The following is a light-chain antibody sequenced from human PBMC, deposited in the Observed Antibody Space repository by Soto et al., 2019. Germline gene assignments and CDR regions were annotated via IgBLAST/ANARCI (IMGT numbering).Light chain of an antibody. Sequence: PGERVTLSCRASQNISSRYLTWYQQKPGQAPRLLMYGAFTRATSIPARFSGSVSGTDFTLTISSLQPEDFAVYYCQQDDNLLTFGPGTKVDIK. CDR2: GAF. CDR3: QQDDNLLT. CDR1: QNISSRY. V-gene: IGKV3D-7*01. J-gene: IGKJ3*01.